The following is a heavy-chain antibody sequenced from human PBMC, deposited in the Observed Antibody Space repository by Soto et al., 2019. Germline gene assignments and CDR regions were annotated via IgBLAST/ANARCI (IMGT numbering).Heavy chain of an antibody. V-gene: IGHV3-23*01. CDR2: ISASYST. CDR1: GFTFNTYA. D-gene: IGHD4-17*01. CDR3: AHPRGYGVFDAYDI. Sequence: GGSLRLSCAASGFTFNTYAMSWVRQAPGKGLEWVSAISASYSTYYADSVKGRFTISRDNSMNALYLQMSSLRIEDTAVYYCAHPRGYGVFDAYDIWGQGTMVTVSS. J-gene: IGHJ3*02.